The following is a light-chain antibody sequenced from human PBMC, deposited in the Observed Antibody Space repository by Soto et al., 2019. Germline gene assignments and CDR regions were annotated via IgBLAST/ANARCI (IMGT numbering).Light chain of an antibody. V-gene: IGKV1-27*01. Sequence: DIQMTQSPASLSASVGDRVTLTCRASQGISNYLAWYQQKPGKVPKLLIYAASTLQSGVPSRFSGSGSGTDFTLTISRLPPEDFANYCYQKYNSAPLTFGQGTKVEIK. J-gene: IGKJ1*01. CDR2: AAS. CDR1: QGISNY. CDR3: QKYNSAPLT.